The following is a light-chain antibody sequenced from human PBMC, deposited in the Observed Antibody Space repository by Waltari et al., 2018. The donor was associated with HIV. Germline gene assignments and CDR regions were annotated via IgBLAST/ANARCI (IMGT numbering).Light chain of an antibody. CDR2: DVN. J-gene: IGLJ2*01. CDR3: CSYADNYPVV. V-gene: IGLV2-11*01. CDR1: SSDVGGYNY. Sequence: QSALTQPRSVSGSPGQSVTISCTGTSSDVGGYNYVSWYQHHPGKAPKFMIYDVNKRPPGVADRFSGSKSGNTASLTISGLQAEDEADYYCCSYADNYPVVFGGGTKLTVL.